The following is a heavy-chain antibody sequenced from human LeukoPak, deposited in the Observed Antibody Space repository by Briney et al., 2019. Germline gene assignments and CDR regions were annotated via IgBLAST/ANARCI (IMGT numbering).Heavy chain of an antibody. D-gene: IGHD1-26*01. CDR1: GFTFTNYW. V-gene: IGHV3-7*01. CDR2: INQDGSEK. CDR3: ARGMGAPDY. Sequence: PGGSLRLSCAASGFTFTNYWMTWVRQAPKGLEWVANINQDGSEKHFVDSVKGRFTISRDNAKNSLSLQMSSLRTEDTAVYFCARGMGAPDYWGQGTLVTVSS. J-gene: IGHJ4*02.